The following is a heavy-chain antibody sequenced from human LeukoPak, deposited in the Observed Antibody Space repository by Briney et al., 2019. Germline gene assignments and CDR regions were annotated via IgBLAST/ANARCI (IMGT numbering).Heavy chain of an antibody. V-gene: IGHV4-59*01. J-gene: IGHJ5*02. CDR2: IHYSGST. CDR1: GGSINSYY. CDR3: ARVGEVRGLT. D-gene: IGHD3-3*01. Sequence: SETLSLTCTVSGGSINSYYWSWIRQPPGRGLEWIGSIHYSGSTSYNPSLRSRVTISVDTSKNQFSLKLSSVTAADTAVYYCARVGEVRGLTWGQGTLVTVSS.